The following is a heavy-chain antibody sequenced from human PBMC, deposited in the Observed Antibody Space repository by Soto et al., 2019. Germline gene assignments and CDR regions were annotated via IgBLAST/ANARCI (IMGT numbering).Heavy chain of an antibody. CDR3: ARAPNRSSGPRDAFDI. D-gene: IGHD6-6*01. CDR1: GYTFTSYY. CDR2: INPSGGST. J-gene: IGHJ3*02. Sequence: ASVKVSCKASGYTFTSYYMHWVRQAPGQGLEWMGIINPSGGSTSYAQKFQGRVTMTRDTSTSTVYMELSSLRSEDTAVYYCARAPNRSSGPRDAFDIWGQGTMVTVSS. V-gene: IGHV1-46*01.